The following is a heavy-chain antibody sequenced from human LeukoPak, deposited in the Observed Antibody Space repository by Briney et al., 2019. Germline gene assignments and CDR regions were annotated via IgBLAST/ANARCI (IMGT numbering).Heavy chain of an antibody. CDR3: ARDGEMATSIDY. CDR1: GFTFSSYG. CDR2: IWYDGSNK. V-gene: IGHV3-33*01. J-gene: IGHJ4*02. Sequence: GGSLRLSCAASGFTFSSYGMHWVRQAPGKGLEWVAVIWYDGSNKYYADSVKGRFTISRDNSKNTLYLQMNSLRAEDTAVYYCARDGEMATSIDYWGQGTMVTVSS. D-gene: IGHD5-24*01.